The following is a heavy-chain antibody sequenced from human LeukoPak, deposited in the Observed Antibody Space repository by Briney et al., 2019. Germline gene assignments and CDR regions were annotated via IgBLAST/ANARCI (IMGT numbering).Heavy chain of an antibody. V-gene: IGHV1-18*01. J-gene: IGHJ4*02. CDR2: ISTYNGNT. D-gene: IGHD3-10*01. CDR1: GYTFTTYG. CDR3: ARGHWEGSGSYYHDQDS. Sequence: GASVKVSCKASGYTFTTYGITWVRQAPGQGLEWMGWISTYNGNTNYAQKLQGRVTMTTDTSTSTAYMELRSLRSDDTAVYYCARGHWEGSGSYYHDQDSWGQGTLVTVSS.